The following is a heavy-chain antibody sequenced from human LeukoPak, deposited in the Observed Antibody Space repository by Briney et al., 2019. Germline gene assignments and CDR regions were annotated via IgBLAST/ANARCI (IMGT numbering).Heavy chain of an antibody. D-gene: IGHD1-26*01. CDR1: GGSITSYY. J-gene: IGHJ4*02. Sequence: NPSETLSLTCSVFGGSITSYYWSWIRQAAGKGLEWIGRIYTSGSTAYNPSPKSRVTMSVDTSKNQFSLKLYSVTAADTAVYYCARSGGSGTYYDGSFDYWGQGTLVTVSS. CDR3: ARSGGSGTYYDGSFDY. V-gene: IGHV4-4*07. CDR2: IYTSGST.